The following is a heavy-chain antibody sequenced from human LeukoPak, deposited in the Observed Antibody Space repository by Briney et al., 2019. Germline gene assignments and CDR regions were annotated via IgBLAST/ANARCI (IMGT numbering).Heavy chain of an antibody. J-gene: IGHJ4*02. V-gene: IGHV4-31*03. CDR1: GGSISSGGYY. CDR3: ARAFHSGYDLEGFDY. CDR2: IYYSGST. D-gene: IGHD5-12*01. Sequence: SQTLSLTCTVSGGSISSGGYYWSWIRQHPGKGLEWIGCIYYSGSTYYNPSLKSRVTIPVDTSKNQFSLKLSSVTAADTAVYYCARAFHSGYDLEGFDYWGQGTLVTVSS.